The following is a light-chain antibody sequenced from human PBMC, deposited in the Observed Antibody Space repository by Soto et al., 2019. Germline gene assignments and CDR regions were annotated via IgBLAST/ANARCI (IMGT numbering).Light chain of an antibody. CDR2: SNN. CDR1: SSNIGAGKH. J-gene: IGLJ1*01. CDR3: QSYATSLSGLYV. Sequence: QSVLALPPSVSRARCPTVTISCTGSSSNIGAGKHVHWYQQLPGTAPKVLIYSNNNRPSGVPDRFSVSKSGTSASLAITGLHVEDEADYFCQSYATSLSGLYVFGTGTKSPA. V-gene: IGLV1-40*01.